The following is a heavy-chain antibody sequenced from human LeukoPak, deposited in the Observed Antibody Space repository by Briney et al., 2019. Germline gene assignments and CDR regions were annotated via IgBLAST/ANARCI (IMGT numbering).Heavy chain of an antibody. CDR2: ISGSGAST. CDR1: GFTLSTNA. Sequence: GGSLRLSCLTSGFTLSTNAMSWVRQAPGKGLEWISGISGSGASTYYADSVKGRFTISRDNSRNTLYLQMNSLRGDDTAVYYCAKDVGKWESLHFFDYWGQGTLVTVSS. V-gene: IGHV3-23*01. D-gene: IGHD1-26*01. CDR3: AKDVGKWESLHFFDY. J-gene: IGHJ4*02.